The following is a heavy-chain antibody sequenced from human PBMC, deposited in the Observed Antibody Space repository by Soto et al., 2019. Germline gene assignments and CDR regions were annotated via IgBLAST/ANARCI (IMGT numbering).Heavy chain of an antibody. D-gene: IGHD3-10*01. J-gene: IGHJ4*02. Sequence: QITLKESGPTLVKPTQTLTLTCTFSGFSLSTSGVGVGWIRQPPGKALEWLALIYWDDDKRYSPSLKTRLTIPKDTSRNQVVLTMTNMDPVDTATYYCAHSPYYYGSADYWGQGTLVTVSS. V-gene: IGHV2-5*02. CDR3: AHSPYYYGSADY. CDR1: GFSLSTSGVG. CDR2: IYWDDDK.